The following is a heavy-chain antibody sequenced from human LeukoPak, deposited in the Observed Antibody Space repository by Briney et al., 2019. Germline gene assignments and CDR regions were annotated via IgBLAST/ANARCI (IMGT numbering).Heavy chain of an antibody. D-gene: IGHD5-18*01. Sequence: ASVKVSCKASGYTFTNYGISWVRQAPRQGLEWMGWISAYNGYTHYAQMLQGRVTMTTDTPTSTAYMELSSLRSEDTAVYYCARALPHRRLMDTTMEQHWFDPWGQGTLVTVSS. V-gene: IGHV1-18*01. J-gene: IGHJ5*02. CDR2: ISAYNGYT. CDR3: ARALPHRRLMDTTMEQHWFDP. CDR1: GYTFTNYG.